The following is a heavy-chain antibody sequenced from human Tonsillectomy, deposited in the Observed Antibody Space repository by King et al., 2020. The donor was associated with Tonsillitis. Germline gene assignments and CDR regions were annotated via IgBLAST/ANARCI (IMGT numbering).Heavy chain of an antibody. J-gene: IGHJ4*02. CDR2: IDWDDNK. V-gene: IGHV2-70*04. Sequence: TLKESGPALVKPTQTLTLTCTFSGFSLSTSGMRVSWIRQPPGKALEWLARIDWDDNKFYSTSLKTRLTISKDTSKNQVVLTMTNMDPVDTATYYCARTTYYYDSSAYYSFDYWGQGPLVTVSS. CDR1: GFSLSTSGMR. CDR3: ARTTYYYDSSAYYSFDY. D-gene: IGHD3-22*01.